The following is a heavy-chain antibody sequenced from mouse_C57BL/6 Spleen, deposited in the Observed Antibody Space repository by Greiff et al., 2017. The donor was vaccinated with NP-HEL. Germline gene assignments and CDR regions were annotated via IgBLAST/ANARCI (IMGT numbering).Heavy chain of an antibody. CDR1: GFTFTDYY. CDR2: IRNKANGYTT. V-gene: IGHV7-3*01. CDR3: ARYYYYGLDY. J-gene: IGHJ4*01. Sequence: VQLKESGGGLVQPGGSLSLSCAASGFTFTDYYMSWVRQPPGKALEWLGFIRNKANGYTTEYSASVKGRFTISRDNSQSILYLQMNALRAEDSATYYCARYYYYGLDYWGQGTSVTVSS.